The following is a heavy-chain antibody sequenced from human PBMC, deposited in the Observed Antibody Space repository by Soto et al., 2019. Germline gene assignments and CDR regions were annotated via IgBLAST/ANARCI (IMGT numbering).Heavy chain of an antibody. CDR3: AKCPTTRRYNWNFGVYYMDV. D-gene: IGHD1-7*01. J-gene: IGHJ6*03. Sequence: GGSLRLSCAASGFTFSSYAMSWVRQAPGKGLEWVSAISGSGGSTYYADSVKGRFTISRDNSKNTLYLQMNSLRAEDTAVYYCAKCPTTRRYNWNFGVYYMDVWGKGTTVTVSS. V-gene: IGHV3-23*01. CDR2: ISGSGGST. CDR1: GFTFSSYA.